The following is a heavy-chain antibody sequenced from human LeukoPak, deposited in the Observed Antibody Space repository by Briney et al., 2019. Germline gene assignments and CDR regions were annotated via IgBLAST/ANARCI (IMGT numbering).Heavy chain of an antibody. Sequence: PGGSLRLSCAASGFTFSSYGMHWVRQAPGEGLEWVAVIWYDGSNKYYADSVKGRFTISRDNSKNTLYLQMNSLRAEDTAVYYCAKERGPYDSSGYNDYWGQGTLVTVSS. V-gene: IGHV3-33*06. CDR1: GFTFSSYG. CDR2: IWYDGSNK. CDR3: AKERGPYDSSGYNDY. D-gene: IGHD3-22*01. J-gene: IGHJ4*02.